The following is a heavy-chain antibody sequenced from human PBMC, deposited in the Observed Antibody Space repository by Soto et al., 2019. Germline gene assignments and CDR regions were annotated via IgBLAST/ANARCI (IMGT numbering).Heavy chain of an antibody. D-gene: IGHD3-22*01. Sequence: GGSLRLSCAASGFTFSSYWMSWVRQAPGKGLEWVAVISYDESNKHYADSVKGRFTISRDNSKNTLYLQMNSLRAEDTAVYYCAKGHYYDSSGYPDAFDIWGQGTMVTVSS. J-gene: IGHJ3*02. CDR1: GFTFSSYW. V-gene: IGHV3-30*18. CDR2: ISYDESNK. CDR3: AKGHYYDSSGYPDAFDI.